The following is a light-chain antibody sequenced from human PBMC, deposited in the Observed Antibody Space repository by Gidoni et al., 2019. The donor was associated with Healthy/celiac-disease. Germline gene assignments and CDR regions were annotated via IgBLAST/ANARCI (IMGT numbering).Light chain of an antibody. CDR3: QVWDTCVV. Sequence: SSELTQQLSVAVALGQTARITCGGNNIGSKNVHWSQQKPGQAPVLVIYRDSNRPSGIPERFSGSNSGNTATLTISRAQAGDEADYYCQVWDTCVVFGGGTKLTVL. J-gene: IGLJ2*01. CDR1: NIGSKN. V-gene: IGLV3-9*01. CDR2: RDS.